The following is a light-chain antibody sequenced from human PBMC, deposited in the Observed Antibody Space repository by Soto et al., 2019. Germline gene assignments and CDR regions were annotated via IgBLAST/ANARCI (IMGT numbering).Light chain of an antibody. V-gene: IGKV1-39*01. CDR1: QRINIY. CDR3: KQSFSNPN. J-gene: IGKJ5*01. Sequence: DIQMTHSPSSLSPSIVDRVTITFRASQRINIYLNWYRQKPGKDPELLIYSASNLQSGVPSRFSGSGSGTDFTLTISGLQSEDFATYYCKQSFSNPNFGKGQRLEIK. CDR2: SAS.